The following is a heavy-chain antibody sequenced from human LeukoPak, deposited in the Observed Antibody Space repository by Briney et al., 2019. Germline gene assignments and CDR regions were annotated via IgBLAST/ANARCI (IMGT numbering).Heavy chain of an antibody. CDR2: IYYSGRT. CDR3: ARDPPGHVAFDI. V-gene: IGHV4-59*01. J-gene: IGHJ3*02. CDR1: GGSISTYY. Sequence: PSETLSLTCTVSGGSISTYYWNWIRQPPGKGLEWIGYIYYSGRTNYNPSLKSRVTISVDTSKNQFSLKLTSVTAADTAVYYCARDPPGHVAFDIWGQGTMATVSS.